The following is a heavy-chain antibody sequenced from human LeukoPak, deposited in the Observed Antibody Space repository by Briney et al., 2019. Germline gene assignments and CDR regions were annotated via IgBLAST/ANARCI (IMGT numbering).Heavy chain of an antibody. V-gene: IGHV3-7*01. CDR2: IKQDGSEL. CDR3: AKGVYYFDY. CDR1: GFTFSNSW. Sequence: GGSLRLSCAASGFTFSNSWMSWVRQAPGEGLEWVANIKQDGSELYYVDSVKDRFTISRDNAKNSVYLQMKSLRAEDTAVYYCAKGVYYFDYWGQGTLVTVSS. J-gene: IGHJ4*02.